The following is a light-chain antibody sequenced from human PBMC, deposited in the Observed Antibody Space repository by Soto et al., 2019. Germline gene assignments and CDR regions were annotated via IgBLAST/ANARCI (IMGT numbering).Light chain of an antibody. CDR2: GAS. Sequence: EIVLTQSPGTLSLSPGERATLSCRASQSVSSSFLAWYQQKPGQAPRRLIYGASNRATGIPDRFSGSGSGTDFTFTSSRLEPEDVAVYCCQQYVSSPWAFGQGTKVAIE. V-gene: IGKV3-20*01. J-gene: IGKJ1*01. CDR1: QSVSSSF. CDR3: QQYVSSPWA.